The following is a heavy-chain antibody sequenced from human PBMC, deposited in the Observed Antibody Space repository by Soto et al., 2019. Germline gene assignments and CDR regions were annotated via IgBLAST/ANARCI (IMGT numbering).Heavy chain of an antibody. CDR2: ISAYNGNT. V-gene: IGHV1-18*01. Sequence: ASVEVSCKASGYTITSCGMSWVQQAPGQGLEWMGWISAYNGNTNYAQKLQGRVTMTTDTSTSTAYMELRSLRSDDTAVYYCARAVAVAADFDYWGQGTLVTVSS. CDR3: ARAVAVAADFDY. J-gene: IGHJ4*02. D-gene: IGHD6-19*01. CDR1: GYTITSCG.